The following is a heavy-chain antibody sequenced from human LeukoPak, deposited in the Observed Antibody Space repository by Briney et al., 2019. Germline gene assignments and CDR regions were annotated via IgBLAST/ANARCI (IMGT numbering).Heavy chain of an antibody. CDR3: AKYPVGRQLLFGYYCYYMDV. J-gene: IGHJ6*03. D-gene: IGHD2-2*01. Sequence: GGSLRLSCAASGFTFSSYGLHWVRQAPGKGLEWVSAISGSGGSTYYADSVKGRFTISRDNSKNTLYLQMNSLRAEDTAVYYCAKYPVGRQLLFGYYCYYMDVWGKGTTVTVSS. V-gene: IGHV3-23*01. CDR2: ISGSGGST. CDR1: GFTFSSYG.